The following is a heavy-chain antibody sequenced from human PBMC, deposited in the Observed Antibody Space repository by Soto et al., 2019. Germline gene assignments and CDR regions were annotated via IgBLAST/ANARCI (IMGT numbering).Heavy chain of an antibody. D-gene: IGHD4-4*01. V-gene: IGHV1-3*01. J-gene: IGHJ4*02. CDR1: GYTFTSYA. Sequence: QVQLVQSGAEVKKPGASVKVSCKASGYTFTSYAMHWVRQAPGQGLEWMGWINAGNGNTKYSQKFQGRVTITRDTSASTAYMELSSLRSEDTAVYYCARRTVFTLDYWGQGTLVTVSS. CDR3: ARRTVFTLDY. CDR2: INAGNGNT.